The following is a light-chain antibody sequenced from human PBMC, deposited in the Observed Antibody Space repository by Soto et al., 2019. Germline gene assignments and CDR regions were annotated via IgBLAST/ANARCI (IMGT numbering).Light chain of an antibody. CDR1: RSNIGSNT. CDR3: ASWDDMLSGPV. CDR2: RTD. V-gene: IGLV1-44*01. J-gene: IGLJ2*01. Sequence: QSALTKPPSASGAPGQRVTISCSGSRSNIGSNTVHWYQQFPGTAPKLLVYRTDHRPSGVPDRFSGSKSGTSASLTISGLQSEDESYYYCASWDDMLSGPVLGGGTKLTVL.